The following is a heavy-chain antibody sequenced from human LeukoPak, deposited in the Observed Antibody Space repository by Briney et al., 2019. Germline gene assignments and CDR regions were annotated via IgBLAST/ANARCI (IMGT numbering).Heavy chain of an antibody. CDR1: AFTFSSYA. CDR2: ISWNSGSI. Sequence: GGSLRLSCAASAFTFSSYAMSWVRQAPGKGLEWVSGISWNSGSIGYADSVKGRFTISRDNAKNSLYLQMNSLRAEDTAMYYCVREDLGVDYWGQGTLVTVSS. J-gene: IGHJ4*02. V-gene: IGHV3-20*04. CDR3: VREDLGVDY. D-gene: IGHD1-26*01.